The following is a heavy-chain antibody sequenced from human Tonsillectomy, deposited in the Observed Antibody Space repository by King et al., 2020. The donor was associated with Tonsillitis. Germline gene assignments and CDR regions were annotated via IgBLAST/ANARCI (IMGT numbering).Heavy chain of an antibody. CDR2: ISSSVSTI. J-gene: IGHJ4*02. Sequence: VQLVESGGGLVQPGGSLRLSCAASGFTFSSYEMNWVRQAPGKGLGWVSYISSSVSTIYYADSVKARFTISRDNAKNSLYLQMNSLRAEDTAVYHCARVSGRFGESHFDYWGQGTLVSVSS. CDR1: GFTFSSYE. V-gene: IGHV3-48*03. CDR3: ARVSGRFGESHFDY. D-gene: IGHD3-10*01.